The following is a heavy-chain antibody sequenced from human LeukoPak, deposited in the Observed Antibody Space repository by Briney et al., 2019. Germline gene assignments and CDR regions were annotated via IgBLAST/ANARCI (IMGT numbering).Heavy chain of an antibody. CDR2: INPSGGST. CDR3: ARPEGRDGYNYFDFDY. J-gene: IGHJ4*02. CDR1: GYTFTSYY. V-gene: IGHV1-46*01. Sequence: ASVKVSCKASGYTFTSYYMHWVRQAPGQGLEWMGIINPSGGSTSYAQKFQGRVTMTRDMSTSAVYMELSSLRSEDTAVYYCARPEGRDGYNYFDFDYWGQGTLVTVSS. D-gene: IGHD5-24*01.